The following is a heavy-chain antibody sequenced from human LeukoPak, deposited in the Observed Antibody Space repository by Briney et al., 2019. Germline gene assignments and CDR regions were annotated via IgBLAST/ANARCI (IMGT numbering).Heavy chain of an antibody. V-gene: IGHV3-48*01. CDR1: GFTFSSYT. CDR3: AKAEGATLYYYGVDV. CDR2: ISSSSSAI. J-gene: IGHJ6*02. Sequence: PGGSLRLSCAASGFTFSSYTMNWVRQAPGKGLEWVSSISSSSSAIYYAASVKGRFTISRDNAKNSLYLQMNRLRADDTAVYYCAKAEGATLYYYGVDVWGQGTTVTVSS.